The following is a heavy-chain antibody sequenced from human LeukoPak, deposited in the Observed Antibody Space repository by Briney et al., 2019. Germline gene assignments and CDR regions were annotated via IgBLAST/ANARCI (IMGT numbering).Heavy chain of an antibody. CDR1: GLTFSSYG. Sequence: GGSLRLSCVASGLTFSSYGMHWVRQAPGKGLEWVAVISYDGSNKYYADSVKGRFTISRDNSKNTLYLQMNSLRAEDTAVYYCAKAGLMRLGELSRFDYWGQGTLVTVSS. CDR2: ISYDGSNK. V-gene: IGHV3-30*18. CDR3: AKAGLMRLGELSRFDY. D-gene: IGHD3-16*02. J-gene: IGHJ4*02.